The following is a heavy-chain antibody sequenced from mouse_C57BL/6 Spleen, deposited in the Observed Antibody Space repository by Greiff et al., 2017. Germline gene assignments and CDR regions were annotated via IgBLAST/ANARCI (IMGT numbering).Heavy chain of an antibody. CDR1: GYSITSGYY. Sequence: EVQLQESGPGLVKPSQSLSLTCSVTGYSITSGYYWNWIRQFPGNKLEWMGYISYDGSNNYNPSLKNRISITRDTSKNQFFLKLNSVTTEDTATYYCARDSTNYYAMDYWGQGTSVTVSS. J-gene: IGHJ4*01. CDR2: ISYDGSN. V-gene: IGHV3-6*01. D-gene: IGHD2-1*01. CDR3: ARDSTNYYAMDY.